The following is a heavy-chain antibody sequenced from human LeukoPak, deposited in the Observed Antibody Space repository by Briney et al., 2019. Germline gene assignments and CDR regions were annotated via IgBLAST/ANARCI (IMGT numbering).Heavy chain of an antibody. CDR2: ITPNSGDT. V-gene: IGHV1-2*02. Sequence: ASVKVSCKASGYTFTSYDINWVRQAPGQGLEWMGWITPNSGDTKYAQKFQGRVTMTRDTSISTAYMELISLTSGDTAMYYCARGRRSSKGSSAYERFDPWGQGTLVTVSS. D-gene: IGHD5-12*01. CDR1: GYTFTSYD. J-gene: IGHJ5*02. CDR3: ARGRRSSKGSSAYERFDP.